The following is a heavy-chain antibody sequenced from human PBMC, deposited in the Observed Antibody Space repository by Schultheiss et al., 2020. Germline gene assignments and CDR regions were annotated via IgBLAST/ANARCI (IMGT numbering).Heavy chain of an antibody. D-gene: IGHD6-6*01. V-gene: IGHV6-1*01. CDR3: AREPLPEDSSSSRHYYYGMDV. CDR1: GDSVSSNSAA. J-gene: IGHJ6*02. Sequence: SQTLSLTCAISGDSVSSNSAAWNWIRQSPSRGLEWLGRTYYRSKWYNDYAVSVKSRITINPDTSKNQFSLQLNSVTPEDTAVYYCAREPLPEDSSSSRHYYYGMDVWGQGTTVTVSS. CDR2: TYYRSKWYN.